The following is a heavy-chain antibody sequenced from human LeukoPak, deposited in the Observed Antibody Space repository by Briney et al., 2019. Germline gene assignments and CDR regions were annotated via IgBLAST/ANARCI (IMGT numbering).Heavy chain of an antibody. CDR3: ASDILTGYYGMDV. CDR1: GGSISSYY. J-gene: IGHJ6*02. D-gene: IGHD3-9*01. V-gene: IGHV4-59*01. CDR2: IYYSGST. Sequence: SETLSLTCTVSGGSISSYYWSWIRQPPGKGLEWIGYIYYSGSTNCNPSLKSRVTISVDTSKNQFSLKLSSVTAADTAVYYCASDILTGYYGMDVWGQGTTVTVSS.